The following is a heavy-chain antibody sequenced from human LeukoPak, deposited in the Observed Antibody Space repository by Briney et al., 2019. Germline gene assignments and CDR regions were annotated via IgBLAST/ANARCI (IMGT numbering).Heavy chain of an antibody. CDR1: GFTFSSYS. V-gene: IGHV3-21*01. D-gene: IGHD3-10*01. Sequence: PGGSLRLSCAASGFTFSSYSTNWVRQAPGKGLEWVSSISSSSSYIYYADSVKGRFTISRDNAKNSLYLQMNSLRAEDTAVNYCARGSGSYYFDYWGQGTLVTVSS. CDR2: ISSSSSYI. J-gene: IGHJ4*02. CDR3: ARGSGSYYFDY.